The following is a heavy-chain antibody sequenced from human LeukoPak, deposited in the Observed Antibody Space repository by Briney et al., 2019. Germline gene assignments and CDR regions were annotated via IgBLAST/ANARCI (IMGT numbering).Heavy chain of an antibody. CDR3: ARNRLMVYASYYYYYGMDV. D-gene: IGHD2-8*01. Sequence: SETLSLTCAVYGGSFSGYYWSWIRQPPGKGLEWIGEINHSGSTNYNPSLKSRVTISVDTSKKRFSLKLSSVTAADTAVYYCARNRLMVYASYYYYYGMDVWGQGTTVTVSS. J-gene: IGHJ6*02. V-gene: IGHV4-34*01. CDR1: GGSFSGYY. CDR2: INHSGST.